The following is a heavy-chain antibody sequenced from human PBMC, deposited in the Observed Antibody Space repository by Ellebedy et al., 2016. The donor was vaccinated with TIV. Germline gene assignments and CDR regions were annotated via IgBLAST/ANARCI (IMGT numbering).Heavy chain of an antibody. Sequence: GSLRLXCSVSGESISSNYWWSWVRQPPGKGLEWIGEIFHTGSTNYNPSLKSRVTISVDNSKNVFSLNLSSVTAADTAMYYCARERFTGSRFALDYWGQGTLVTVSS. CDR3: ARERFTGSRFALDY. V-gene: IGHV4-4*02. J-gene: IGHJ4*02. CDR2: IFHTGST. D-gene: IGHD1-26*01. CDR1: GESISSNYW.